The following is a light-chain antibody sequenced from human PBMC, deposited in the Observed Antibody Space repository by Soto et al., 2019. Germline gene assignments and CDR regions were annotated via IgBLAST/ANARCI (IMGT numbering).Light chain of an antibody. V-gene: IGKV3-11*01. Sequence: IVLTQSPATLSLWPGETAILSCRASQSVSSYLSWYQQKPGQAPRLLIYDASGRAPGVPARFSGSGSGTDFTLTISSLEPDDFALYYCQQRSSWITFGQGTRLEIE. J-gene: IGKJ5*01. CDR3: QQRSSWIT. CDR2: DAS. CDR1: QSVSSY.